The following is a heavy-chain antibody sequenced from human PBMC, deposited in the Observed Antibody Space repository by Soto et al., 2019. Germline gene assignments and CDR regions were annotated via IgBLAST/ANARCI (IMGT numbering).Heavy chain of an antibody. D-gene: IGHD2-15*01. CDR1: GGSFSGYY. J-gene: IGHJ5*02. CDR3: ARGQRCSGCSCYSVWFDP. CDR2: INHSGST. V-gene: IGHV4-34*01. Sequence: PSETLSLTCAVYGGSFSGYYWSWIRQPPGKGLEWIGEINHSGSTNYNPSLKSRVTISVDMSKNQFSLKLSSVTAADTAVYYCARGQRCSGCSCYSVWFDPWGQGTLVTVSS.